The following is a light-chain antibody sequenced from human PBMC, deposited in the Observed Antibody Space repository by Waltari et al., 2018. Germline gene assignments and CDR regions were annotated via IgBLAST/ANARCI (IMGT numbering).Light chain of an antibody. Sequence: QSALTQPASVSGSPGQSITISCTGTSTDIGVSDYVSCYQHHPGKAPKVMIYDVTKRPSGVSNRFSGSKSGNTASLTISGLQAEDEADYYCCSYAGNNYVLFGGGTKLTVL. J-gene: IGLJ2*01. CDR2: DVT. CDR3: CSYAGNNYVL. CDR1: STDIGVSDY. V-gene: IGLV2-23*02.